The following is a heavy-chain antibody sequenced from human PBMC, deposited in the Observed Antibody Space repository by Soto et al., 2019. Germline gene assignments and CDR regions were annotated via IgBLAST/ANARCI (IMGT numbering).Heavy chain of an antibody. CDR2: IIPILGIA. CDR1: GGTFSSYT. J-gene: IGHJ1*01. Sequence: GASVKVSCKASGGTFSSYTISWVRQAPGQGLEWMGRIIPILGIANYAQKFQGRVTITADKSTSTAYMELGSLRSEDTAVYYCARGSGDSLDYFQHWGQGTLVTVSS. D-gene: IGHD2-21*02. CDR3: ARGSGDSLDYFQH. V-gene: IGHV1-69*02.